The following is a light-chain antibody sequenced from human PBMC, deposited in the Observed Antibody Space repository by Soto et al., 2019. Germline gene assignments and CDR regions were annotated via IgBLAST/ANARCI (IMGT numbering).Light chain of an antibody. J-gene: IGKJ4*01. CDR3: QKYNSYPLN. V-gene: IGKV1-5*01. Sequence: DIQMTHSPSTLSATALYIVTITFRSSQSISSWLAWYQHKPGKAPKLLIYDASSLESGVPSRFSGSESGTEFTLTISSLQPDDFATYYCQKYNSYPLNFGGGTKVDIK. CDR1: QSISSW. CDR2: DAS.